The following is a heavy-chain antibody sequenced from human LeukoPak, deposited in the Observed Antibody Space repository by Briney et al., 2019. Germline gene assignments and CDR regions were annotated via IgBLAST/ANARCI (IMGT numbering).Heavy chain of an antibody. CDR3: ARSRGYRYGYFYYGMDV. V-gene: IGHV3-33*01. J-gene: IGHJ6*02. D-gene: IGHD5-18*01. CDR1: GFTFSSYG. Sequence: GGSLRLSCAASGFTFSSYGMHWVRQAPGKGLEWVAVIWSDGSNQYYADSVKGRFTISRGNSKNTLYLQMNSLRAEDTAVYYCARSRGYRYGYFYYGMDVWGQGTTVTVSS. CDR2: IWSDGSNQ.